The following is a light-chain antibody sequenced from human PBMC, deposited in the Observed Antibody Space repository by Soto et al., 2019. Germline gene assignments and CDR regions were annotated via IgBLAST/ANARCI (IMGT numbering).Light chain of an antibody. Sequence: QSVLTQPPSVSGAPGQRVTISCTGSSSNIGAGYDVHWYQQLPGTAPKLLMYGNSNRPSGVPDRFSGSKSGTSASLAITNLQAEDEADYYCQSYDSSLSVVFGGGTKVTVL. J-gene: IGLJ2*01. V-gene: IGLV1-40*01. CDR1: SSNIGAGYD. CDR3: QSYDSSLSVV. CDR2: GNS.